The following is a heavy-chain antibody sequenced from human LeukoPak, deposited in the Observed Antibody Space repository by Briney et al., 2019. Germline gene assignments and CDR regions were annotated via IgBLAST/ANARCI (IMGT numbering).Heavy chain of an antibody. V-gene: IGHV3-15*01. D-gene: IGHD3-9*01. CDR3: TTGGYSYYDILTGYPEY. J-gene: IGHJ4*02. Sequence: PGKGRFTISRDDSKNTLYLQMNSLKTEDTAVYYCTTGGYSYYDILTGYPEYWGQGTLVTVSS.